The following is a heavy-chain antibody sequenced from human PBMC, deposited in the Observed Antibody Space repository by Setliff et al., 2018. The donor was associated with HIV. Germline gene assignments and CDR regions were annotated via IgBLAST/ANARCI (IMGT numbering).Heavy chain of an antibody. D-gene: IGHD6-6*01. Sequence: GGSLRLSCTTDGFTFGDYALSWVRQAPGKGLEWVALIRFDGSDKYYSDSVKGRFTISRDNSKNTLYLQMNSLRTEDTAVYYCAKNRPYGMDVWGQGTTVTVSS. CDR2: IRFDGSDK. J-gene: IGHJ6*02. CDR3: AKNRPYGMDV. V-gene: IGHV3-30*02. CDR1: GFTFGDYA.